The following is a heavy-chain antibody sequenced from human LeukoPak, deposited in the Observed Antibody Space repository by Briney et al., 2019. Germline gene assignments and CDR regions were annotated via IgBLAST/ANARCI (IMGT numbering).Heavy chain of an antibody. V-gene: IGHV3-30*18. D-gene: IGHD5-18*01. CDR3: AKDRIQLWLQLDY. CDR2: ISYDVSNK. Sequence: RGSLRLSCAASGFTFSSYRMHWVPQAPGEGLEWGALISYDVSNKYYADSVKGRFTISRDNSENTLYLQMNSLRAEDTAVYYCAKDRIQLWLQLDYWGQGTLVTVSS. J-gene: IGHJ4*02. CDR1: GFTFSSYR.